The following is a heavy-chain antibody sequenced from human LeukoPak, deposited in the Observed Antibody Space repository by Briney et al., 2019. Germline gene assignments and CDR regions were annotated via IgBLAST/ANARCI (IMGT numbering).Heavy chain of an antibody. J-gene: IGHJ5*02. V-gene: IGHV4-38-2*02. Sequence: SETLSLTCTVSGYSISSGYYWGWIRQPPGKGLEWIGSIYHSGSTYYNPSLKSRVTISVDTSKNQFSLKLSSVTAADTAVYYCARVLGYCSSTSCYNRRFDPWGQGTLVTVS. CDR3: ARVLGYCSSTSCYNRRFDP. D-gene: IGHD2-2*02. CDR2: IYHSGST. CDR1: GYSISSGYY.